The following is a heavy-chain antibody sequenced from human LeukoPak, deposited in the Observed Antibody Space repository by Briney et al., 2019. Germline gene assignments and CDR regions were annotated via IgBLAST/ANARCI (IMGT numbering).Heavy chain of an antibody. Sequence: GGSLRLSCAASGFTFSSYAMSWVRQAPGKGLEWVSSISGNGGGTYYADSVKGRFTISRDNSKNLYLQMNSLRAEDTAVYYCAKVEPSSGLGYWGQGTLVTVSS. J-gene: IGHJ4*02. V-gene: IGHV3-23*01. CDR2: ISGNGGGT. CDR3: AKVEPSSGLGY. CDR1: GFTFSSYA. D-gene: IGHD3/OR15-3a*01.